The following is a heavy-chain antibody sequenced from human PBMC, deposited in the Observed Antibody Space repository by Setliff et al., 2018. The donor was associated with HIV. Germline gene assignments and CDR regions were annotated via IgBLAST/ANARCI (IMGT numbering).Heavy chain of an antibody. V-gene: IGHV1-2*06. CDR3: ARLPFITIFGVLNGGDGFDI. J-gene: IGHJ3*02. D-gene: IGHD3-3*01. Sequence: VASVKVSCKASGYTFTGYYMHWVRQAPGQGPEWLGRINPKSGGTRYAQKFQGRVSMTRDTAISTAYMELSRLRSDDSAVYYCARLPFITIFGVLNGGDGFDIWGQGTMVTVSS. CDR2: INPKSGGT. CDR1: GYTFTGYY.